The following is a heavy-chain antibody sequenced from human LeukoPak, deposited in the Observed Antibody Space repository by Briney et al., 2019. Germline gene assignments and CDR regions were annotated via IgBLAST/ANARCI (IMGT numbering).Heavy chain of an antibody. CDR2: ISGSGVNT. CDR1: GFTFSSYA. D-gene: IGHD2-21*01. V-gene: IGHV3-23*01. Sequence: AGGSLRLSCAASGFTFSSYAMSWVRQVPGKGLEWVSGISGSGVNTYYADSVKGRFTISRDNFKNTLYLRMNSLRAEDTAVYYCATEKGDSPDYWGQGTLVTVSS. CDR3: ATEKGDSPDY. J-gene: IGHJ4*02.